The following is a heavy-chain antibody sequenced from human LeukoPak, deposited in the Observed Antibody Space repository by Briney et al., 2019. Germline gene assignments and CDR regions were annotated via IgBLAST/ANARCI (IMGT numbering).Heavy chain of an antibody. CDR1: GFTFSDYY. V-gene: IGHV3-11*06. Sequence: GGSLRLSCTASGFTFSDYYMSWIRQAPGKGLEWVSYISYTGSYTNYADSVKGRFTISRDNAKNSLYLQMNNLRTEDTAVYYCARKYSSSWYYLGYCGQGTLVTVSS. D-gene: IGHD6-13*01. CDR3: ARKYSSSWYYLGY. J-gene: IGHJ4*02. CDR2: ISYTGSYT.